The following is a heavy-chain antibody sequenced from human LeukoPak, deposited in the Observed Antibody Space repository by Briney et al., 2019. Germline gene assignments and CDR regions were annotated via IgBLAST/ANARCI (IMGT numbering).Heavy chain of an antibody. J-gene: IGHJ4*02. CDR3: AKGHGGYDY. Sequence: GGSLRLSCAASGFIFSSYWMSWVRQAPGKGLEWVAKIRQDGSEKYYGDSVKGRFTISRDNAKNSLYLQVNSLRAEDTAFYYCAKGHGGYDYWGQGTLVTVSS. CDR1: GFIFSSYW. V-gene: IGHV3-7*03. D-gene: IGHD5-12*01. CDR2: IRQDGSEK.